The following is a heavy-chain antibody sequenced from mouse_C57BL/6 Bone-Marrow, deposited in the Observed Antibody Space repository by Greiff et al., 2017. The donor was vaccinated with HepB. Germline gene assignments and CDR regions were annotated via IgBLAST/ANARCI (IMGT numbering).Heavy chain of an antibody. J-gene: IGHJ3*01. CDR1: GFTIKDDY. D-gene: IGHD2-12*01. V-gene: IGHV14-4*01. Sequence: EVQLQQSGAELVRPGASVKLSCTASGFTIKDDYMHWVKQRPEQGLEWIGWIDPENGDTEYASKFKGKATITADTSSNTAYLQLSSLTSEDTAVYYCTTGVYVAWFEYWGQGTLVTVSA. CDR2: IDPENGDT. CDR3: TTGVYVAWFEY.